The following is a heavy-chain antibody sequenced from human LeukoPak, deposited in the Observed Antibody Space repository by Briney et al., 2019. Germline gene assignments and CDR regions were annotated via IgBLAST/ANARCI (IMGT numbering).Heavy chain of an antibody. J-gene: IGHJ5*02. Sequence: PGGSLRLSCAASGFIFSSYWMHWVRHAPGKGLAWVSRINTDGSSTSYADSVKGRFTISRDNAKNTLYLQMNSLRAEDTAVYYCAKAGGSGNWFDPWGQGTLVTVSS. V-gene: IGHV3-74*01. CDR1: GFIFSSYW. CDR2: INTDGSST. D-gene: IGHD3-10*01. CDR3: AKAGGSGNWFDP.